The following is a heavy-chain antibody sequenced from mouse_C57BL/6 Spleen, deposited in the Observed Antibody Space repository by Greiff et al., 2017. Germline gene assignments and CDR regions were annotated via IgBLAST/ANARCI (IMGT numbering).Heavy chain of an antibody. Sequence: QVQLQQPGAELVKPGASVKLSCKASGYTFTSYWITWVKQRPGQGLEWIGDIYPGSGSTNYNEKFKSKATLTVDTSSSTAYIQLSRLSAEDSAVYYCARDNFAWFDYWGQGTLVTVSA. CDR2: IYPGSGST. CDR3: ARDNFAWFDY. V-gene: IGHV1-55*01. D-gene: IGHD4-1*02. J-gene: IGHJ3*01. CDR1: GYTFTSYW.